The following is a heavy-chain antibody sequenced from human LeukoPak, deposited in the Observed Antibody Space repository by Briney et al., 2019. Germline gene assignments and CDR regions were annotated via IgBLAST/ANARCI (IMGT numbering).Heavy chain of an antibody. CDR2: ISVSGDST. CDR3: ARDGGATMVRGVATYDS. Sequence: GGSLRLSCAASRFTFSSYAMSWVRQAPGKGLEWVSSISVSGDSTYYADSVKGRFTISRDNSKSTLYLQMNSLRAEDTAVYYCARDGGATMVRGVATYDSWGQGTLVNVSS. D-gene: IGHD3-10*01. CDR1: RFTFSSYA. V-gene: IGHV3-23*01. J-gene: IGHJ4*02.